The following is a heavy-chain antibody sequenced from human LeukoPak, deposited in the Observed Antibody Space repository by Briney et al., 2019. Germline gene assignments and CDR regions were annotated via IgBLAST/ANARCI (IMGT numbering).Heavy chain of an antibody. CDR2: MNPNSGNT. CDR1: GYTFTSYD. D-gene: IGHD3-10*01. J-gene: IGHJ4*02. V-gene: IGHV1-8*01. Sequence: GASVKVSCKASGYTFTSYDINWVRQATGQGLEWMGWMNPNSGNTGYAQKFQGRVTMTRNTSISTAYMELSSLRSEDTAVYYCARVRNMVRGVIIPYWGQGTLVTVSS. CDR3: ARVRNMVRGVIIPY.